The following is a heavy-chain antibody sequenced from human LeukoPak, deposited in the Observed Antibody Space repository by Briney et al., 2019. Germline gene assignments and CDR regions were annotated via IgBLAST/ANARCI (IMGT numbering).Heavy chain of an antibody. V-gene: IGHV1-8*01. Sequence: GASVKVSCKTSGYTFTSYDINWVRQATGQGLEWMGWMNPNSGNTGYAQKFQGRVTMTRNTSISTAYMELSSLRSEDTAVYYCARVTRISGSCGYWGQGTLVTVSS. J-gene: IGHJ4*02. CDR3: ARVTRISGSCGY. CDR1: GYTFTSYD. CDR2: MNPNSGNT. D-gene: IGHD1-26*01.